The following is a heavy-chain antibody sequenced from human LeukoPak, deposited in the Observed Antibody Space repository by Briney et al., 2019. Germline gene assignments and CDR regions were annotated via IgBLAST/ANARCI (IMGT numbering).Heavy chain of an antibody. V-gene: IGHV3-48*04. Sequence: GGSLTLSCAASGFSFTTYNMNWVRQAPGQGLEWVVYISNSSGNIYYADSVKGRFTIARDNAKNSPYLQVNSLRAEDTAVSYCARQGRSIVFGSNGKVDVWGQGTAVTVSS. D-gene: IGHD2-15*01. J-gene: IGHJ6*02. CDR2: ISNSSGNI. CDR1: GFSFTTYN. CDR3: ARQGRSIVFGSNGKVDV.